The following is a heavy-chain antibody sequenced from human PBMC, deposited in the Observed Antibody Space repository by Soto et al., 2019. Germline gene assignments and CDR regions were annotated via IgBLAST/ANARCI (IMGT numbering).Heavy chain of an antibody. Sequence: GGSLRLSCAASGFTFSSYAMSWVRQAPGKGLEWVSAISGSGGSTYYADSVKGRFTISRDNSKNTLYLQMNSLRAEDTAVYYCAKDPAKNKRNDDAFDIWGQGTMVTVSS. CDR1: GFTFSSYA. J-gene: IGHJ3*02. V-gene: IGHV3-23*01. CDR3: AKDPAKNKRNDDAFDI. CDR2: ISGSGGST.